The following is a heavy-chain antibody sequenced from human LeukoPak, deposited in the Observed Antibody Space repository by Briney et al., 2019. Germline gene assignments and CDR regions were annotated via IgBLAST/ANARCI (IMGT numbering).Heavy chain of an antibody. D-gene: IGHD6-19*01. CDR3: ARGRIAVYDY. Sequence: SETLSLTCAVYGGSFSGYYWSWIRQPPGKGLEWIGEINHSGSTNYNPSLKSRVTISVDTSKNQFSLKLSSVTAADTAVYYCARGRIAVYDYWGQGTLLTVSS. CDR1: GGSFSGYY. V-gene: IGHV4-34*01. J-gene: IGHJ4*02. CDR2: INHSGST.